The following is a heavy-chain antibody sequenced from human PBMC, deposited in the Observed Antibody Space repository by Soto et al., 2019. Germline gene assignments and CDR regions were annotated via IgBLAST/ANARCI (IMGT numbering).Heavy chain of an antibody. CDR2: ISSSSSYI. CDR3: ARDPGSPSFGDYYYGMDV. D-gene: IGHD3-16*01. Sequence: EVQLVESGGGLVKPGGSLRLSCAASGFTFSSYSMNWVRQAPGKGLEWVSSISSSSSYIYYADSVKGRFTISRDNAKNPLDLQMNSLRAEDTAVYYCARDPGSPSFGDYYYGMDVWGQGTTVTVSS. CDR1: GFTFSSYS. V-gene: IGHV3-21*01. J-gene: IGHJ6*02.